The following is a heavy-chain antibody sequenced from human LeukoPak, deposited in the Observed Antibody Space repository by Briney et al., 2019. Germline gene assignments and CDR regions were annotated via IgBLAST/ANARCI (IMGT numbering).Heavy chain of an antibody. CDR3: ARDVVVGGAATRSNWFDP. CDR2: ISDYNGNT. D-gene: IGHD2-15*01. J-gene: IGHJ5*02. Sequence: ASVKVSCKASGCTFTSYGISWVRQAPGQGLEWMGWISDYNGNTNYAQKLQGRVTIITDTSTSTAYLELRSLRSDDTAVYYCARDVVVGGAATRSNWFDPWGQGALVTVSS. CDR1: GCTFTSYG. V-gene: IGHV1-18*01.